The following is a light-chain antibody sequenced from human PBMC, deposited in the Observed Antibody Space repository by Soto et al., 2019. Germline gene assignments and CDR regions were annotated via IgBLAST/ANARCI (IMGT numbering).Light chain of an antibody. CDR1: SGHSSYA. J-gene: IGLJ1*01. Sequence: QSVLTQSPSASASLGASVKLTCTLSSGHSSYAIAWHQQQPEKGPRYLMKLNSDGSHSKGDGIPDRFSGSSSGAERYLTISSLQSEDEADYYCQTWGTGLLDVFGTGTKVTVL. V-gene: IGLV4-69*01. CDR2: LNSDGSH. CDR3: QTWGTGLLDV.